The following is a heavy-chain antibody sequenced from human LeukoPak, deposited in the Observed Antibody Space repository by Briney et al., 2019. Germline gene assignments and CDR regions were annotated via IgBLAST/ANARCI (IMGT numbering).Heavy chain of an antibody. V-gene: IGHV4-34*01. D-gene: IGHD4-11*01. CDR3: ARVRYSNYGDFDY. Sequence: SETLSLTCAVYGGSFSGYYWSWIRQPPGKGLEWTGEINHSGSTNYNPSLKSRVTISVDTSKNQFSLKLSSVTAADTAVYYCARVRYSNYGDFDYWGQGTLVTVSS. J-gene: IGHJ4*02. CDR1: GGSFSGYY. CDR2: INHSGST.